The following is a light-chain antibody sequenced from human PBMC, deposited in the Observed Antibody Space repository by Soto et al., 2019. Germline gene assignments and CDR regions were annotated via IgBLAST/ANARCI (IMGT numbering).Light chain of an antibody. V-gene: IGKV3-11*01. CDR3: QQHSNRLT. CDR2: DAS. J-gene: IGKJ4*01. Sequence: EIVLTQSPATLSLSPGERATLSCRASQSVDSYLAWYQQKPGQAPRLLIFDASNRATGIPARFSGSGSGTDFTLTISSLEPEDFAVYYCQQHSNRLTFGGGTKVE. CDR1: QSVDSY.